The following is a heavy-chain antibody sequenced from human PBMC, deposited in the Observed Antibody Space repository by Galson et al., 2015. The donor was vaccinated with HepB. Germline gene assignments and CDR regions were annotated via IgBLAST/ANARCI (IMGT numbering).Heavy chain of an antibody. CDR3: ARDRLGFTIFGVAVGRDNGFDI. D-gene: IGHD3-3*01. CDR2: IYPGDSDT. V-gene: IGHV5-51*03. J-gene: IGHJ3*02. CDR1: GYSFTSYW. Sequence: QSGAEVKKPGESLKISCKGSGYSFTSYWIGWVRQMPGKGLEWMGIIYPGDSDTRYSPSFQGQVTISRDNAKKSLFLQMNSLRAEDTAVYYCARDRLGFTIFGVAVGRDNGFDIWGQGTMVTVSS.